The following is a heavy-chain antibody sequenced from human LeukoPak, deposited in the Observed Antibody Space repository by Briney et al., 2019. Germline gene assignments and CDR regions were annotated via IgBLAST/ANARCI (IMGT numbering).Heavy chain of an antibody. CDR1: GFTFDDYA. Sequence: GGSLRLSXAASGFTFDDYAMHWVSQAPGKGLEWVSLSSGDGGSTYYADSVKGRFTISRDNSKNSLYLQMNSLRTEDTALYYCAKDTRAGSRDGYTLFDYWGQGTLVTVSS. CDR3: AKDTRAGSRDGYTLFDY. CDR2: SSGDGGST. V-gene: IGHV3-43*02. J-gene: IGHJ4*02. D-gene: IGHD5-24*01.